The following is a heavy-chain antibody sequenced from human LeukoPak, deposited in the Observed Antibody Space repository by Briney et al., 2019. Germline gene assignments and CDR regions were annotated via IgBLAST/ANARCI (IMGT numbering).Heavy chain of an antibody. Sequence: ASVKVSCKASGYTFTSYDINWVRQATGQGLEWVGWMNPNSGNTGYAQKFQGRVTMTRNTSISTAYMELSSLRSEDTAVYYCARGFKWLQLISDYWGQGTLVTVSS. V-gene: IGHV1-8*01. J-gene: IGHJ4*02. CDR2: MNPNSGNT. D-gene: IGHD5-24*01. CDR3: ARGFKWLQLISDY. CDR1: GYTFTSYD.